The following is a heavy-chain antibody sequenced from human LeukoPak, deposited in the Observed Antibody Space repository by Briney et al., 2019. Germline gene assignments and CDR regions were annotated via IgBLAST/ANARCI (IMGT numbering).Heavy chain of an antibody. Sequence: SVTVSCKGSGCTFSSYAISWVRQPHAQGLEWMGSIIPIFGIANNAQKFQGRVTITADKSTSTAYMELNSLRSEDTAVYYCARVPGRDGYKMSPVYYYYGMDVWGQGTTVTVSS. V-gene: IGHV1-69*04. CDR2: IIPIFGIA. CDR1: GCTFSSYA. J-gene: IGHJ6*02. CDR3: ARVPGRDGYKMSPVYYYYGMDV. D-gene: IGHD5-24*01.